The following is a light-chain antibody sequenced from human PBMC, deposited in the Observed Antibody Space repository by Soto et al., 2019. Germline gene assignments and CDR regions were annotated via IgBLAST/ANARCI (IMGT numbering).Light chain of an antibody. CDR2: GAS. V-gene: IGKV3D-20*02. CDR1: QSVSSAN. Sequence: EIVLTQSPGTLSLSPGERATLSCRASQSVSSANFAWYQQKPGQAPRLLIYGASSRATGIPDRFSGSGSGTDFTLTISSLQPEDFAVYYCQQRSNSVTFGQGTRLEIK. CDR3: QQRSNSVT. J-gene: IGKJ5*01.